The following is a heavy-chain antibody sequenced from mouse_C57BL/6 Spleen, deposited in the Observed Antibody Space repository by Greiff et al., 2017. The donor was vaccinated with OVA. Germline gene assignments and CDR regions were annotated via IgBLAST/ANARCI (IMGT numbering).Heavy chain of an antibody. CDR3: VRHQGYYDYSMDY. D-gene: IGHD2-4*01. CDR1: GFSFNTYA. V-gene: IGHV10-1*01. CDR2: IRSKSNNYAT. J-gene: IGHJ4*01. Sequence: EVQLQESGGGLVQPKGSLKLSCAASGFSFNTYAMNWVRQAPGQGLEWVARIRSKSNNYATYYADSVKDRFTISRDDSESMLYLQMNNLKTEDTAVYYCVRHQGYYDYSMDYWGQRTSVTVSS.